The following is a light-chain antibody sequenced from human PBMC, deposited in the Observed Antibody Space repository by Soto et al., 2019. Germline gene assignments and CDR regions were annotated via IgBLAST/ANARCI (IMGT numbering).Light chain of an antibody. CDR3: QHYNSYSEA. Sequence: DIQRTQSPSTLSGSVGDRVTITCRASQTISSWLAWYQQKPGKAPKLLIYKASTLKSGVPSRFSGSGSGTEFTLTISSLQPDDFATYCCQHYNSYSEAFGQGTKVDTK. CDR2: KAS. CDR1: QTISSW. V-gene: IGKV1-5*03. J-gene: IGKJ1*01.